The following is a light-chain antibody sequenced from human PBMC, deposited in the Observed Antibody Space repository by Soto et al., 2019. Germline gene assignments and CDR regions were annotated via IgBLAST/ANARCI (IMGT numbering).Light chain of an antibody. CDR3: CSYAGSPYV. CDR2: EVS. CDR1: SSDVGGYNY. Sequence: QSVLTQPRSVSRSPGQSVTISCTGTSSDVGGYNYVSWYQQYPGKAPKLMIYEVSKRLSRVPDRFSGSKSGNTASLTISGVQAEDEADYYCCSYAGSPYVFGTGTKVTVL. V-gene: IGLV2-11*01. J-gene: IGLJ1*01.